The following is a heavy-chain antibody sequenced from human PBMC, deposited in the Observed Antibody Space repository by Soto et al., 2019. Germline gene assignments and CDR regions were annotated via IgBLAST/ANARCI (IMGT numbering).Heavy chain of an antibody. V-gene: IGHV3-11*01. J-gene: IGHJ4*02. CDR2: ISSTGRTI. CDR3: ARSYSSGWEFDY. D-gene: IGHD6-19*01. Sequence: PGGSLRLSCGASGFTFSNYYMSWIRQAPGKGLEWVSYISSTGRTIYYADSVKGRFTVTRDNAQNSLSLNLNSLRVEDTAGYYCARSYSSGWEFDYWGQGTQVTVSS. CDR1: GFTFSNYY.